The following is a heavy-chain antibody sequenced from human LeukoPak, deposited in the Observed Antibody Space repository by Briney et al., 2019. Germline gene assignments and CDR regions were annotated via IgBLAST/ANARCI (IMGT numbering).Heavy chain of an antibody. J-gene: IGHJ5*02. Sequence: SETLSLTCTVSGGSISSSSYYWGWIRQPPGKGLEWIGSIYYSGGTYYSPSLKSRVTISVDTSKNQFSLKLSSVTAADTAVYYCARDAGPYSRWFDPWGQGTLVTVSS. V-gene: IGHV4-39*07. CDR2: IYYSGGT. CDR3: ARDAGPYSRWFDP. CDR1: GGSISSSSYY. D-gene: IGHD2-21*01.